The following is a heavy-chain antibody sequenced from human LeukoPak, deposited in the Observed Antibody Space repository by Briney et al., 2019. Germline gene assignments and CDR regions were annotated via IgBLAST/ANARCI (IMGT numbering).Heavy chain of an antibody. D-gene: IGHD1-7*01. V-gene: IGHV1-2*06. CDR2: INPNSGGT. CDR3: ARGYNWNYAWDY. CDR1: GYTFTGYY. J-gene: IGHJ4*02. Sequence: ASVKVSCKASGYTFTGYYMHWVRQAPGQGLEWMGRINPNSGGTNYAQKFQGRVTMTRDTSISTAYMELSRLRSDDTAVYYYARGYNWNYAWDYWGQGTLVTVSS.